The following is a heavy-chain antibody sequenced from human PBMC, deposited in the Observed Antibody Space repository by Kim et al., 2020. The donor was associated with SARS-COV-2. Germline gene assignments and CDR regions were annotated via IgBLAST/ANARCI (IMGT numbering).Heavy chain of an antibody. V-gene: IGHV3-48*03. J-gene: IGHJ3*01. Sequence: GGSLRLSCVVSGFTFSNYEMNWYRQAPVKGLEWLSYTTTTGGVIFYADSVKGRFTTFRDNARNSLYLQMNSLRAEDTALYYCARELVSTGGDACDAWGQGTMVTVSS. D-gene: IGHD2-8*01. CDR1: GFTFSNYE. CDR2: TTTTGGVI. CDR3: ARELVSTGGDACDA.